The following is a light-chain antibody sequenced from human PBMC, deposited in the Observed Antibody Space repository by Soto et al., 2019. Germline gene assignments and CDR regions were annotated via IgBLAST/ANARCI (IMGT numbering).Light chain of an antibody. CDR3: AAWDDSLNGVV. CDR2: SNN. V-gene: IGLV1-44*01. CDR1: SYNIGSNT. J-gene: IGLJ2*01. Sequence: QSVLTQPPSASGTPGQRFTLSCSGSSYNIGSNTVNWYQQLPGTAPKLLIYSNNHRPSGVPDRFSGSKSGTSASLAISGLQSEDEADYYCAAWDDSLNGVVFGGGTKLT.